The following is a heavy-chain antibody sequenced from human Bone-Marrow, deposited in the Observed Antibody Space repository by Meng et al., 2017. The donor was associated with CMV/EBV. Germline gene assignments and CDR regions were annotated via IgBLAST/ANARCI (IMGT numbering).Heavy chain of an antibody. CDR2: ISAYNGYT. V-gene: IGHV1-18*01. CDR3: ARDPPYHDFWSDYYYFDY. Sequence: ASVKVSCKASGYTFNSYGLSWVRQAPGQGLEWMGWISAYNGYTNYAQKLQDRVIMTIDTSTTTAYMELRSLRSDDTAVYYCARDPPYHDFWSDYYYFDYWGQRTLATVSS. J-gene: IGHJ4*02. CDR1: GYTFNSYG. D-gene: IGHD3-3*01.